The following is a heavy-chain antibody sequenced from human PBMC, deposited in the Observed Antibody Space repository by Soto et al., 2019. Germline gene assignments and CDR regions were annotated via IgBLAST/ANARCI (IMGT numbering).Heavy chain of an antibody. D-gene: IGHD5-18*01. Sequence: QVQLVQSGAVVKKPGASVKVSCKASGYTFTSYYMHWVRHAPRQGLEWMGIINPSGGSTSYAQKFQGRVTMTRDTSTSTVYMELSSLRSEDTAVYYCARVYPSDTRYGYVGNNWFDPWGQGTLATFSS. CDR2: INPSGGST. J-gene: IGHJ5*02. V-gene: IGHV1-46*03. CDR3: ARVYPSDTRYGYVGNNWFDP. CDR1: GYTFTSYY.